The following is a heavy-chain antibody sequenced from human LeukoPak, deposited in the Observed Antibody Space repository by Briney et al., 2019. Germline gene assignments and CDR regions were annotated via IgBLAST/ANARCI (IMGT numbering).Heavy chain of an antibody. CDR3: ARRAPAGTIYY. Sequence: SETLSLTCTVSGGSISSNNYYWGWIRQPPGKGLEWIGNIYYSGSTYYNPSLKSRVTISVDTSKNQFSLNLSSVTAADTAVYYCARRAPAGTIYYWGQGTLVTVSS. CDR2: IYYSGST. J-gene: IGHJ4*02. D-gene: IGHD6-13*01. CDR1: GGSISSNNYY. V-gene: IGHV4-39*01.